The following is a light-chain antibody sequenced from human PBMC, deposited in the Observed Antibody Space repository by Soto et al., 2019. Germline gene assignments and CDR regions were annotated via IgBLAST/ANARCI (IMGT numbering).Light chain of an antibody. CDR1: RSNIGRNT. V-gene: IGLV1-44*01. CDR2: STN. J-gene: IGLJ2*01. CDR3: AAWDDSLQGL. Sequence: QSVLTQPPSASGTPGQRVTISCSGSRSNIGRNTVNWYQQVPGTAPKLLIYSTNQRPSGVPDRFSGSKSGTSASLAISGLRSEDEGDYYCAAWDDSLQGLFGGGTKVTV.